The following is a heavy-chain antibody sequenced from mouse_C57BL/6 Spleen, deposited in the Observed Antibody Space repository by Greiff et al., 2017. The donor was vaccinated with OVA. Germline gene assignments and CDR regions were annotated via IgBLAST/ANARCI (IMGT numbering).Heavy chain of an antibody. CDR3: ARSYDPWFAY. CDR2: IYPGDGDT. CDR1: GYAFSSYW. J-gene: IGHJ3*01. V-gene: IGHV1-80*01. Sequence: VQGVESGAELVKPGASVKISCKASGYAFSSYWMNWVKQRPGKGLEWIGQIYPGDGDTNYNGKFKGKATLTADKSSSTAYMQLSSLTSEDSAVYFCARSYDPWFAYWGQGTLVTVSA. D-gene: IGHD2-3*01.